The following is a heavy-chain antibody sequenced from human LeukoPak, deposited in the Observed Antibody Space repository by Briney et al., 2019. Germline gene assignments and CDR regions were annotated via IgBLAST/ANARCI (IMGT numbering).Heavy chain of an antibody. CDR1: GFTFRDYY. V-gene: IGHV3-11*04. J-gene: IGHJ4*02. Sequence: GGSLRLSCAASGFTFRDYYMRWIRQAPGKGLEWVSYISSSGSTIYYADSVKGRFTISRDNAKNSLYLQMNSLRAEDTAVYYCAGDFPADIVLMVYGFDYWGQGTLVTVSS. CDR2: ISSSGSTI. D-gene: IGHD2-8*01. CDR3: AGDFPADIVLMVYGFDY.